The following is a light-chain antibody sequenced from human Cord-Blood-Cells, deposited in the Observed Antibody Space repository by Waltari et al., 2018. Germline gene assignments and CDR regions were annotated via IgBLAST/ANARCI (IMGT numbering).Light chain of an antibody. J-gene: IGKJ2*03. CDR3: QQSDSTRYS. Sequence: DIQMTQSPSSLSASVGDRVNITCRASQSISSYFNWYQQKPGKAPKLLIYAASSLQSGVRSRFSGSGSGTDFTLTISSLQPEDFATYYCQQSDSTRYSFGQGTKLEIK. CDR2: AAS. CDR1: QSISSY. V-gene: IGKV1-39*01.